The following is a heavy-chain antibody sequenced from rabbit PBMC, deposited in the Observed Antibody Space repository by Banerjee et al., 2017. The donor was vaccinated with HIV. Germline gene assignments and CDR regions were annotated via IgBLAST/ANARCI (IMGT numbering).Heavy chain of an antibody. Sequence: QEQLEESGGDLVKPEGSLTLTCTASGFSFSSSYWIHWVRQAPGKGLEWIACIVAGSSGDTYYASWAKGRFTISKTSSTTVTLQMTSLTAADTATYFCARDLAGVIGWNFDLWGPGTLVTVS. CDR2: IVAGSSGDT. CDR3: ARDLAGVIGWNFDL. J-gene: IGHJ4*01. V-gene: IGHV1S45*01. D-gene: IGHD4-1*01. CDR1: GFSFSSSYW.